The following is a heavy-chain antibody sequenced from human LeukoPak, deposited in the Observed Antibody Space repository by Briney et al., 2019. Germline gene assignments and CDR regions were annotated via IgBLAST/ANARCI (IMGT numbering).Heavy chain of an antibody. D-gene: IGHD3-3*01. CDR3: ARGYDFWSGYYPPYFDY. V-gene: IGHV4-59*01. CDR1: GGSISSYC. J-gene: IGHJ4*02. Sequence: SETLSLTCTVSGGSISSYCWSWIRQPPGKGLEWIGYIYYSGSTNYNPSLKSRVTISVDTSKNQFSLKLSSVTAADTAVYYCARGYDFWSGYYPPYFDYWGQGTLVTVSS. CDR2: IYYSGST.